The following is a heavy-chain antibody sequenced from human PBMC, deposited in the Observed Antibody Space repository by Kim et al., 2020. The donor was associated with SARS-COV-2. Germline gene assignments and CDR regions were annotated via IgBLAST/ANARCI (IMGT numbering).Heavy chain of an antibody. V-gene: IGHV4-39*01. D-gene: IGHD2-15*01. CDR3: ARNSPAEWGFDY. J-gene: IGHJ4*02. Sequence: FDNPSRKGRVTIAVDTSKNRFSLKLSSLTAAGTAVYYCARNSPAEWGFDYWGQGTLVTVS.